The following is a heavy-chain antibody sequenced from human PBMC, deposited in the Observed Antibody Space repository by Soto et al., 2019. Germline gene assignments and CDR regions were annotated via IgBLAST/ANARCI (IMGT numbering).Heavy chain of an antibody. V-gene: IGHV3-11*01. Sequence: GGSLRLSGEAFGFTFSDYYMSWVRQSAGKGLEWVSYISSSGSNIYYADSVKGRFTISRDNAKKSLYLQMNSLRGEDTAVYYCAASGLDKYYYYGMDAWGQGTTVAVSS. CDR2: ISSSGSNI. CDR3: AASGLDKYYYYGMDA. CDR1: GFTFSDYY. J-gene: IGHJ6*02.